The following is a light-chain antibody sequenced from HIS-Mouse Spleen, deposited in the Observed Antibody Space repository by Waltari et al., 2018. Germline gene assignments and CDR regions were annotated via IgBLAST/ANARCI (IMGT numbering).Light chain of an antibody. V-gene: IGKV3-11*01. CDR1: PSVSSY. Sequence: EIVLTQSPSTLSLSPGERATLPCRPSPSVSSYLAWYQQKPGQAPTLLIYDASNRATGITARFSGSGSGTDFTLTISSLEPEDFAVYYCQQRSNWPLFTFGPGTKVDIK. CDR3: QQRSNWPLFT. J-gene: IGKJ3*01. CDR2: DAS.